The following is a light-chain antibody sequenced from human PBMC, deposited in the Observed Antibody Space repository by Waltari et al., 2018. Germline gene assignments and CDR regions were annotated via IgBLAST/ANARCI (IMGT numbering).Light chain of an antibody. J-gene: IGLJ2*01. Sequence: QSALTQPRSVPGPPGQAVTISSPGTSSDVGGYNYVSWYQQHPGKAPKLMIYDVSKRPSGVPDRFSGSKSGNTASLTISGLQAEDEADYYCCSYAGSYTKVFGGGTKLTVL. CDR3: CSYAGSYTKV. CDR1: SSDVGGYNY. CDR2: DVS. V-gene: IGLV2-11*01.